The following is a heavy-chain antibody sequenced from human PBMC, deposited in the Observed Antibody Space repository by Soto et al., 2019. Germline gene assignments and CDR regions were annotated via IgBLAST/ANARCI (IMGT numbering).Heavy chain of an antibody. J-gene: IGHJ6*02. V-gene: IGHV3-33*08. CDR3: ARDPLRNGFYYGMDV. D-gene: IGHD5-12*01. CDR2: IWSDGNNR. CDR1: GFRFSSAA. Sequence: PGGSLRLSCAASGFRFSSAAMSWVRQAPGKGLEWVAVIWSDGNNRYYADSVKGRFTISRDNAKNSLYLQMNSLRAEDTAVYYCARDPLRNGFYYGMDVWGQGTTVTVSS.